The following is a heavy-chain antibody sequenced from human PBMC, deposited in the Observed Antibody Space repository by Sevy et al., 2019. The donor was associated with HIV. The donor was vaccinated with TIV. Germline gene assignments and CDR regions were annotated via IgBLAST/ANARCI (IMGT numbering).Heavy chain of an antibody. Sequence: GGSLRLSCAASGFTFDDYTMHWVRQTPGKGLEWVSIMCCDGGSTYYADSVRGRFTISRDNCKNILYLQMNSLKTEDSALYYCAKDSGPGPLDYWGQGTLVTVSS. CDR2: MCCDGGST. CDR3: AKDSGPGPLDY. J-gene: IGHJ4*02. CDR1: GFTFDDYT. V-gene: IGHV3-43*01. D-gene: IGHD7-27*01.